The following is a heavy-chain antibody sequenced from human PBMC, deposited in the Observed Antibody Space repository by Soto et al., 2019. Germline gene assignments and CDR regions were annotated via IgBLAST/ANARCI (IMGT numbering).Heavy chain of an antibody. CDR3: ARDRGWSRSHYFDS. D-gene: IGHD2-15*01. Sequence: QVPSVEFGGGVVQPGTSLRLSCAVSGFTFSNHGMHWVRQAPGKGLEWVAFISYDARNKKYTDSLRGRFTISRDNFNDTLFLQMNTLRGDDTAVYYCARDRGWSRSHYFDSWGQGTLVTVSS. CDR1: GFTFSNHG. V-gene: IGHV3-30*19. CDR2: ISYDARNK. J-gene: IGHJ4*02.